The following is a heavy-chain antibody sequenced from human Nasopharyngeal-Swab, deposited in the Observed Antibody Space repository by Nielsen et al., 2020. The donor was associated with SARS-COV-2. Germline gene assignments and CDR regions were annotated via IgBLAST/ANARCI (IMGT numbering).Heavy chain of an antibody. CDR3: ASRYCSSTSCRDYYYGMYV. CDR2: ISSSGSTI. V-gene: IGHV3-48*03. Sequence: GESLKISCAASGFTFSSYEMNWVRQAPGKGLEWVSYISSSGSTIYYADSVKGRFTISRDNAKNSLYLQMNSLRAEDTAVYYCASRYCSSTSCRDYYYGMYVWGQGTTVTVSS. CDR1: GFTFSSYE. J-gene: IGHJ6*02. D-gene: IGHD2-2*01.